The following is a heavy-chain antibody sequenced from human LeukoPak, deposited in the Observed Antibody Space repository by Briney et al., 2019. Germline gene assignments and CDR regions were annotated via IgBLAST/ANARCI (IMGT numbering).Heavy chain of an antibody. V-gene: IGHV4-39*01. D-gene: IGHD4-17*01. J-gene: IGHJ4*02. CDR3: ARRGDYGDPVNY. Sequence: PSETLSLTCTVSGGSISSSNNYWAWIRQPPGTGLEWIGAIYYSGKTYYNPSLKSRVIISVDMSKNQFSLKLSSVTAADTAVYYCARRGDYGDPVNYWGQGTLVTVSS. CDR2: IYYSGKT. CDR1: GGSISSSNNY.